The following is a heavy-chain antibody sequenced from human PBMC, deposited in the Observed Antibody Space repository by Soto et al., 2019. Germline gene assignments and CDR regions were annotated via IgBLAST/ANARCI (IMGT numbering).Heavy chain of an antibody. D-gene: IGHD6-19*01. CDR3: ARDSGWAYSLDY. CDR2: IHYSGST. CDR1: GGSISRYY. Sequence: PSETLSLTCTVSGGSISRYYWTWIRQVPGKGLECIGYIHYSGSTTYNPSLKSRVTMSVDTSKNQFSLRLISVTRADTAVYYCARDSGWAYSLDYWGQGALVTVSS. V-gene: IGHV4-59*12. J-gene: IGHJ4*02.